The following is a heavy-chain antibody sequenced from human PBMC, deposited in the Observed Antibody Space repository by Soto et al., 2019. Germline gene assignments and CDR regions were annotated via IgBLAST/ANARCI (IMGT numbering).Heavy chain of an antibody. CDR2: IYYSGST. V-gene: IGHV4-61*01. CDR3: ARGPVVTPFVDY. CDR1: GGSVTSGNYY. D-gene: IGHD2-21*02. Sequence: PSETLSLTCTVSGGSVTSGNYYWGWIRQPPGKGLEWIGHIYYSGSTNYNPSLKSRVTISVDASKNQFSLKLSSVTAADTDIYYCARGPVVTPFVDYWGQGTLVTVSS. J-gene: IGHJ4*02.